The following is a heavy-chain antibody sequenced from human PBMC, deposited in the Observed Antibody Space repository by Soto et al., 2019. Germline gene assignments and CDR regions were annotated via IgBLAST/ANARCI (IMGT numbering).Heavy chain of an antibody. CDR1: GGALSGYY. D-gene: IGHD2-8*02. CDR2: ITHSGSR. J-gene: IGHJ4*02. CDR3: ATRRMYCNGNGNYCYF. V-gene: IGHV4-34*01. Sequence: QVQLQQWGAGLLKPSETLSLTCAVSGGALSGYYWIWIRQTPGKGLEWVAEITHSGSRNYNPSLRSRVTISIDTSKNHFSLQLSSVTAADTAMYYWATRRMYCNGNGNYCYFWGQGTLVSVSS.